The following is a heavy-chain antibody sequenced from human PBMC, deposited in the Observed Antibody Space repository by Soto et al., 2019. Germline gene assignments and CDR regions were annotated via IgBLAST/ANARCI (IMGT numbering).Heavy chain of an antibody. CDR3: ARVVAVPGTWLD. J-gene: IGHJ4*01. Sequence: ASVKVSCKASGYTFTGYYIHWVRQAPGQGLEWMGWLNPNSGVTNYAQKFQGRVTMTRDTSISTAYMELSRLGSDDTAVYYCARVVAVPGTWLDWGHGTLVTVSS. CDR2: LNPNSGVT. V-gene: IGHV1-2*02. D-gene: IGHD6-19*01. CDR1: GYTFTGYY.